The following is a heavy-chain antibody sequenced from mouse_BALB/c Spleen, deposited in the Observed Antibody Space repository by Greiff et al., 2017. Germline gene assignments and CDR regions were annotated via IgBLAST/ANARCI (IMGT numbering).Heavy chain of an antibody. V-gene: IGHV1-63*01. J-gene: IGHJ1*01. CDR1: GYAFTNYW. D-gene: IGHD1-2*01. Sequence: VQLQQSGAELVRPGTSVKISCKASGYAFTNYWLGWVKQRPGHGLEWIGDIYPGSGNTYYNEKFKGKATLTADKSSSTAYMQLSSLTSEDSAVYFCARAIHYYGYWYFDVWGAGTTVTVSS. CDR2: IYPGSGNT. CDR3: ARAIHYYGYWYFDV.